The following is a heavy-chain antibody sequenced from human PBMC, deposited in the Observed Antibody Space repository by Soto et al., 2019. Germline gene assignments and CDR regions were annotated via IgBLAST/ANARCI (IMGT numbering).Heavy chain of an antibody. J-gene: IGHJ4*02. V-gene: IGHV1-3*01. D-gene: IGHD6-19*01. CDR3: ARGGSAVARWNTLDY. CDR1: GYTFTSYA. Sequence: VASVKVSCKASGYTFTSYAMHWVRQAPGQRLEWMGWINAGNGNTKYSQKFQGRVTITRDTSASTAYMELSSLRSEDTAVYYCARGGSAVARWNTLDYWGQGTLVTVSS. CDR2: INAGNGNT.